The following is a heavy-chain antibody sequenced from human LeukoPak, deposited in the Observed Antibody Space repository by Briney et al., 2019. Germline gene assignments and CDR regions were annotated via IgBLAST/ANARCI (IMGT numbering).Heavy chain of an antibody. Sequence: GGSLRLSCAASGFTFSDHYMDWVRQSPGKGLDWVGRIRNKANSYTTEYAASVKGRFTISRDDSKNSLYLQMNSLKIEDTAVYYCAKAHPRSRFDSWGQGTLVTVSS. J-gene: IGHJ4*02. CDR1: GFTFSDHY. V-gene: IGHV3-72*01. CDR3: AKAHPRSRFDS. CDR2: IRNKANSYTT. D-gene: IGHD2-15*01.